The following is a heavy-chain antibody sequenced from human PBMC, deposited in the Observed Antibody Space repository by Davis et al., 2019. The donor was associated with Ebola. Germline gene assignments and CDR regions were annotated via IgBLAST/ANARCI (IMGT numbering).Heavy chain of an antibody. CDR2: INAGNGNT. J-gene: IGHJ6*04. D-gene: IGHD1-26*01. Sequence: AASVKVSCKASGYTFTSYAMHWVRQAPGQRLEWMGWINAGNGNTKYSQKFQGRVTMTRDTSTSTVYMELSSLRSEDTAVYYCARDLGRWEAGPYYYYGMDVWGKGTPVTVSS. V-gene: IGHV1-3*01. CDR1: GYTFTSYA. CDR3: ARDLGRWEAGPYYYYGMDV.